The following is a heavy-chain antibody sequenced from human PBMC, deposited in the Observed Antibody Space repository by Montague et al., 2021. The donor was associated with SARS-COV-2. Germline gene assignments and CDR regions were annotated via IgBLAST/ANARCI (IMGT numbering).Heavy chain of an antibody. D-gene: IGHD2-15*01. Sequence: SETLSLTCAVSGDSIMITDCWTWVRLPPGKGLEWVGETYQTASTNYKPSLKSRVTMSVDKSRNQVTLGLYSVTAADTALYYCVRAGGVNNKLPDWGQGALVIVSS. J-gene: IGHJ4*02. CDR3: VRAGGVNNKLPD. CDR1: GDSIMITDC. V-gene: IGHV4-4*02. CDR2: TYQTAST.